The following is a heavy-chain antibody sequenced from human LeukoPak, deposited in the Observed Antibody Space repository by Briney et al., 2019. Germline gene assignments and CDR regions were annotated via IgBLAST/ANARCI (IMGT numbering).Heavy chain of an antibody. Sequence: PSGTLSLTCAVSGGSISSSNWWSWVRQPPGKGLEWIGEIYHSGSTNYNPSLKSRVTISVDKSKNQFSLKLSSVTAADTAVYYCAREVWSARPFYYYYGMDVWGQGTTVTVSS. V-gene: IGHV4-4*02. CDR3: AREVWSARPFYYYYGMDV. CDR2: IYHSGST. CDR1: GGSISSSNW. J-gene: IGHJ6*02. D-gene: IGHD3-3*01.